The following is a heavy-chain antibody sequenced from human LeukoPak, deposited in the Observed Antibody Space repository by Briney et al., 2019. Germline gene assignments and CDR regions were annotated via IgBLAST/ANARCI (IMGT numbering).Heavy chain of an antibody. CDR1: GYTFTSYG. Sequence: ASVKVSCKASGYTFTSYGISWVRQAPRQGLEWMGWISAYNGNTNYAQKLQGRVTMTTDTSTSTAYMELRSLRSDDTAVYYCARGMRVDIVATIPFDYWGQGTLVTVSS. V-gene: IGHV1-18*01. CDR2: ISAYNGNT. J-gene: IGHJ4*02. CDR3: ARGMRVDIVATIPFDY. D-gene: IGHD5-12*01.